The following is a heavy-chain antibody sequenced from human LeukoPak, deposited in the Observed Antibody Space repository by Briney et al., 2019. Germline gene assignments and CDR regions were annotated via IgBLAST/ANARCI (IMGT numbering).Heavy chain of an antibody. CDR3: ARDPRGFSYHTYDY. Sequence: PGGSLRLSCAASGFSFSDYYMGWIRQSPGKGLEWISYISSSGTTIYYADSVKGRFTISRDNARNSLSLQMNSLRADDTAVYYCARDPRGFSYHTYDYWGQGTRVTVSS. CDR2: ISSSGTTI. J-gene: IGHJ4*02. CDR1: GFSFSDYY. D-gene: IGHD5-18*01. V-gene: IGHV3-11*04.